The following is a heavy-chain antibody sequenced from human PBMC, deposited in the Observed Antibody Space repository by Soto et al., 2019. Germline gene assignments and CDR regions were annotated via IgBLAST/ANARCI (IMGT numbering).Heavy chain of an antibody. CDR1: GFTLSDFY. J-gene: IGHJ4*02. CDR3: ARGSSQGDY. CDR2: MSSSGATI. Sequence: QVQLVESGGGSVKPGGSLRLSCGASGFTLSDFYMSWIRQAPGKGLEWVSCMSSSGATIHYADSVKGRFTISRDNAMNSLYLQMNSLRAEDTAVYYCARGSSQGDYWGQGTLVTVFS. V-gene: IGHV3-11*01.